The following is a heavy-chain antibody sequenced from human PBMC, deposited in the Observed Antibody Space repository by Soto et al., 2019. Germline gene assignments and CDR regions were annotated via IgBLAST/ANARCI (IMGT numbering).Heavy chain of an antibody. Sequence: SETLSLTCTVSGGSISSGGYYWSWIRQHPGKGLEWIGYIYYSGSTYYNPSLKSRVTISVDTSKNQFSLKLSSVTAAVTAVYYCARVWGGAAGDPYYFDYWGQGTLVTVSS. D-gene: IGHD3-16*01. V-gene: IGHV4-31*03. CDR1: GGSISSGGYY. J-gene: IGHJ4*02. CDR3: ARVWGGAAGDPYYFDY. CDR2: IYYSGST.